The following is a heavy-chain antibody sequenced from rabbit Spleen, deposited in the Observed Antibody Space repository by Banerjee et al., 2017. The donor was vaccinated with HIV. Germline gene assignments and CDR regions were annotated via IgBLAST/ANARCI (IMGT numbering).Heavy chain of an antibody. V-gene: IGHV1S36*01. CDR2: IVPIFGVT. Sequence: QEQLEESGGDLVTPGGNLTLTCTASGFDFSNYGVSWVRQAPGKGLEWIGYIVPIFGVTYYANWVNGRFTISSHNAQNTLYLQLDSLTAADTATYFCARDLARYVGYGYATLWGPGTLVTVS. CDR1: GFDFSNYG. D-gene: IGHD6-1*01. J-gene: IGHJ6*01. CDR3: ARDLARYVGYGYATL.